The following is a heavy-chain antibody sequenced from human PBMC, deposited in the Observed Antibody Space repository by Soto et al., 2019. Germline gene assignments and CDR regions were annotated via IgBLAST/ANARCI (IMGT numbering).Heavy chain of an antibody. CDR3: AKDLYSSGWYNYFDP. CDR1: GFPFSTTG. V-gene: IGHV3-30*18. Sequence: QVQLVESGGGVVQPGRSLRLSCAASGFPFSTTGMHWVRQAPGKGLEWVAMISHDGGAKYYADSVKGRFTISRDDSKNTLYLQMNSLRPEDTDVYYCAKDLYSSGWYNYFDPWGQGTLVTVSS. J-gene: IGHJ5*02. D-gene: IGHD6-19*01. CDR2: ISHDGGAK.